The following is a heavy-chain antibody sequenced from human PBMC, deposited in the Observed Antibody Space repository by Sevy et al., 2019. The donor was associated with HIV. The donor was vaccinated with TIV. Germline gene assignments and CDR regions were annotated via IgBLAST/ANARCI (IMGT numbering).Heavy chain of an antibody. CDR1: GFTFSSYW. V-gene: IGHV3-7*01. CDR3: ARERCSGGSCYQLYYYYGMDV. Sequence: GGSLRLSCAASGFTFSSYWMSWVRQAPGKGLEWVANIKQDGSEKYYVDSVKGRLTISRDNAKNSLYLEMNSLRAEDTAGYYCARERCSGGSCYQLYYYYGMDVWGQGTTVTVSS. J-gene: IGHJ6*02. D-gene: IGHD2-15*01. CDR2: IKQDGSEK.